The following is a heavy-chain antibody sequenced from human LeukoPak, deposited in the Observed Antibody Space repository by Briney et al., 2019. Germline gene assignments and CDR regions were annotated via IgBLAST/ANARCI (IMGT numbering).Heavy chain of an antibody. J-gene: IGHJ4*02. CDR3: AKDRRLLAVADY. D-gene: IGHD6-19*01. V-gene: IGHV3-23*01. CDR2: ISGSGGST. CDR1: GFPFSSHW. Sequence: GGSLRLSCAASGFPFSSHWLSWFRQSPGKGLEWVSAISGSGGSTYYADSVKGRFTISRDNSENTLYLQMNSLRAEDTAVYYCAKDRRLLAVADYWGQGTLVTVSS.